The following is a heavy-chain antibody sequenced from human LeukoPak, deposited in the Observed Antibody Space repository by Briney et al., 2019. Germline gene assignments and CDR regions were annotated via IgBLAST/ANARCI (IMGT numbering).Heavy chain of an antibody. CDR1: GGSISSRSYY. Sequence: SETLSLTCTVSGGSISSRSYYWGWIRQPPGKGLEWIGSIYYSGSTYYNPPLKSRVTISVDTSKNQFSLKLRSVTAADTAVYYCARSYGSGSSQWGAFDIWGQGTMVTVSS. J-gene: IGHJ3*02. CDR2: IYYSGST. V-gene: IGHV4-39*01. CDR3: ARSYGSGSSQWGAFDI. D-gene: IGHD3-10*01.